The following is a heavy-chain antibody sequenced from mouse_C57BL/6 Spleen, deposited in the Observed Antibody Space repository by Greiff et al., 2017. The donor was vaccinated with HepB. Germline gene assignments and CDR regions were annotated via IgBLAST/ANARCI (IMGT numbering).Heavy chain of an antibody. CDR1: GYTFTSYG. Sequence: VQLQQSGAELARPGASVKLSCKASGYTFTSYGISWVKQRTGQGLEWIGEIYPRSGNTYYNEKFKGKATLTADKSSSTAYMELRSLTSEDSAVYFCARLIEDYDDGPYWYFDVWGTGTTVTVSS. J-gene: IGHJ1*03. CDR3: ARLIEDYDDGPYWYFDV. CDR2: IYPRSGNT. V-gene: IGHV1-81*01. D-gene: IGHD2-4*01.